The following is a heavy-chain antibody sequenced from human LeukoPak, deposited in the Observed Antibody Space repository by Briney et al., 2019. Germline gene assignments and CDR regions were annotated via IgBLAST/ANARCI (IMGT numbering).Heavy chain of an antibody. J-gene: IGHJ4*02. V-gene: IGHV4-39*07. D-gene: IGHD6-13*01. CDR3: AESASAAGFDY. Sequence: SETLSLTCTVSGGSISSSSYYWGWIRQPPGKGLEWIGSIYYSGSTYYNPSLKSRVTISVDTSKNQFSLKLSSVTAADTAVYYCAESASAAGFDYWGQGTLVTVSS. CDR1: GGSISSSSYY. CDR2: IYYSGST.